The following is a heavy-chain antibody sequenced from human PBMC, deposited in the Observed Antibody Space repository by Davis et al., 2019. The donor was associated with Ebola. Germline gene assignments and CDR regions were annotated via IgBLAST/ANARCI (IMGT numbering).Heavy chain of an antibody. J-gene: IGHJ4*01. V-gene: IGHV3-7*01. CDR3: ARLPSGVGRALDY. D-gene: IGHD5-12*01. Sequence: GGSLRLSCPASGFTSIRSLFTWVSQAPGKRLEWVAHINPDGTRKQYVDSVKGRFTISIDNAKNSLFLQLNGLRAEDTALYHCARLPSGVGRALDYWGHGNRVTDSS. CDR1: GFTSIRSL. CDR2: INPDGTRK.